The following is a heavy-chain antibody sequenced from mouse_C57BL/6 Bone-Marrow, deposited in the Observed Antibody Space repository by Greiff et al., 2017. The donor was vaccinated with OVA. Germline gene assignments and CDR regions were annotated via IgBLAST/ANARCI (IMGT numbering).Heavy chain of an antibody. Sequence: QVQLKESGPGLVQPSQSLSITCTVSGFSLTSYGVHWVRQSPGKGLEWLGVIWSGGSTDYNAAFISRLSISKDNSKSQVFFKMNSLQADDTAIYYCASVAWFAYWGQGTLVTVSA. J-gene: IGHJ3*01. CDR1: GFSLTSYG. V-gene: IGHV2-2*01. CDR2: IWSGGST. CDR3: ASVAWFAY.